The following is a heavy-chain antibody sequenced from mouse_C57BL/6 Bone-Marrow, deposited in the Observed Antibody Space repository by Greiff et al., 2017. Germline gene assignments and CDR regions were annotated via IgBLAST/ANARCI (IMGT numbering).Heavy chain of an antibody. CDR1: GYTFTSYW. D-gene: IGHD1-1*01. J-gene: IGHJ2*01. CDR3: ARVPVTTVVHFDY. V-gene: IGHV1-50*01. Sequence: QVHVKQSGAELVKPGASVKLSCKASGYTFTSYWMQWVKQRPGQGLEWIGEIDPSDSYTNYNQKFKGKATLTVDTSSSTAYMQLSSLTSEDSAVYYCARVPVTTVVHFDYWGQGTTLTVSS. CDR2: IDPSDSYT.